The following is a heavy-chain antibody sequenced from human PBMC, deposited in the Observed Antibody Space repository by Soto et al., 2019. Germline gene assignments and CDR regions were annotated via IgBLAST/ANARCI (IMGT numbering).Heavy chain of an antibody. CDR2: ISSSSSYI. D-gene: IGHD6-19*01. CDR3: ARVEEYSSGLFDY. V-gene: IGHV3-21*01. CDR1: GFTFSSYS. J-gene: IGHJ4*02. Sequence: EVQLVESGGGLVKPGGSLRLSCAASGFTFSSYSMNWVRQAPGKGREWVSSISSSSSYIYYADSVKGRFTISRDNAKNSLDLQMNSLRAEDTAVYYCARVEEYSSGLFDYWGQGTLVTVSS.